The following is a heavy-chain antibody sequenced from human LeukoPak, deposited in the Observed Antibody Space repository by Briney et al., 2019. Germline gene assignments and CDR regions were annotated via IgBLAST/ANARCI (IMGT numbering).Heavy chain of an antibody. Sequence: SETLSPTCAVSGGSISSGGYSWSWIRQPPGKGLEWIGYIYHSGSTYYNPSLKSRVTISVDRSKNQFSLKLSSVTAADTAVYYCARAYTSGAFDIWGQGTMVTVSS. V-gene: IGHV4-30-2*01. D-gene: IGHD5-18*01. J-gene: IGHJ3*02. CDR3: ARAYTSGAFDI. CDR1: GGSISSGGYS. CDR2: IYHSGST.